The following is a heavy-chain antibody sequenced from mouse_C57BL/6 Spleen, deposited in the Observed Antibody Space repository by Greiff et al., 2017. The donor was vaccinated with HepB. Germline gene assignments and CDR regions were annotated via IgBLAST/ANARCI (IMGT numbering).Heavy chain of an antibody. CDR3: TSPYYDYPNWYFDV. CDR2: IRNKANNHAT. CDR1: GFTFSDAW. J-gene: IGHJ1*03. Sequence: EVKLVESGGGLVQPGGSMKLSCAASGFTFSDAWMDWVRQSPEKGLEWVAEIRNKANNHATYYAESVKGRFTISRDDSKSSVYLQMNSVRAEDTGIYYCTSPYYDYPNWYFDVWGTGTTVTVSS. D-gene: IGHD2-4*01. V-gene: IGHV6-6*01.